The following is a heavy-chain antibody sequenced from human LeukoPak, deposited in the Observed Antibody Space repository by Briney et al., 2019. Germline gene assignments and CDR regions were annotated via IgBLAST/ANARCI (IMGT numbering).Heavy chain of an antibody. CDR2: IYYSGST. CDR3: ARLSTAGTTFGY. Sequence: SETLSLTCAVSVVSISSDSWWIWLRQPPGKGLEWIGYIYYSGSTNYNPSLKSRVTISVDTSKNQFSLKLSSVTAADTAVYYCARLSTAGTTFGYWGQGTLVTVSS. V-gene: IGHV4-4*02. CDR1: VVSISSDSW. D-gene: IGHD1-7*01. J-gene: IGHJ4*02.